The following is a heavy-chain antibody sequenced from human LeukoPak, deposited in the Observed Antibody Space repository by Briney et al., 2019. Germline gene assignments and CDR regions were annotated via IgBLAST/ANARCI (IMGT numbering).Heavy chain of an antibody. V-gene: IGHV4-34*01. J-gene: IGHJ4*02. CDR1: GGSISSYY. Sequence: PSETLSLTCTVSGGSISSYYWSWIRQPAGKGLEWIGEINHSGSANYNPSLKSRVTISVDTSKNQFSLKLSSVTAADTAVYYCARAQWGYRTIDYWGQGTLVTVSS. D-gene: IGHD6-13*01. CDR2: INHSGSA. CDR3: ARAQWGYRTIDY.